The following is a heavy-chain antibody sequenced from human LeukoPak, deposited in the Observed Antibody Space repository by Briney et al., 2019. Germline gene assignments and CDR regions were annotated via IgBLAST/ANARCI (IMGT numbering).Heavy chain of an antibody. D-gene: IGHD5-18*01. CDR3: ARDFRAAMVSDWFDP. Sequence: GASVKVSCKTSGYSFTNYGITWVRQAPGQGLEWMGWISGYNSKPFYAQNFQGRVTMTTDTSTTTAYMELSRLRSDDTAVYYCARDFRAAMVSDWFDPWGQGTLVTVSS. CDR2: ISGYNSKP. V-gene: IGHV1-18*01. J-gene: IGHJ5*02. CDR1: GYSFTNYG.